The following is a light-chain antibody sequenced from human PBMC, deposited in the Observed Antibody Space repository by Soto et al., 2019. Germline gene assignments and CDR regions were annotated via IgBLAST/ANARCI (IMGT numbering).Light chain of an antibody. CDR3: CSYAGSYTWV. Sequence: QSVLTQPRSVSGSPGQSVTISCTGTSSDVGNYNYVSWYQQHPGKAPKVMIYDVNKWPSGVPDRFSDSKSGNTASLTISGLQAEDEADYYCCSYAGSYTWVFGGGTKLTVL. V-gene: IGLV2-11*01. CDR1: SSDVGNYNY. CDR2: DVN. J-gene: IGLJ3*02.